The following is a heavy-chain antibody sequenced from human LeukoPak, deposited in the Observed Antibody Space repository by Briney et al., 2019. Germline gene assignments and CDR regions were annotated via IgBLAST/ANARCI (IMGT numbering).Heavy chain of an antibody. J-gene: IGHJ4*02. Sequence: SETLSFTCAGYGGSFSGYYWSWIRQPPGKGLEWIGEINHSGSTNYNPYLKSRVTISVDTSKNQFSLKLSSVTAADTAVYYCARVSPAGITFGGPTIYWGQGTLVTVSS. CDR3: ARVSPAGITFGGPTIY. D-gene: IGHD3-16*01. CDR1: GGSFSGYY. V-gene: IGHV4-34*01. CDR2: INHSGST.